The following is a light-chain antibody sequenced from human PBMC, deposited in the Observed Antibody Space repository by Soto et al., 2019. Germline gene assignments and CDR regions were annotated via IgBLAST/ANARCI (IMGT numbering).Light chain of an antibody. Sequence: EIVLTQSPGTLSLSPGERATLSCRASESVSHNYLAWYQQKPGQAPRLLIYGVSFRATGIPARFSGSGSGTDFSLTISRLEPKDFAVYYCQHYSYSRYFSFGPGTKVEVK. V-gene: IGKV3-20*01. CDR2: GVS. CDR1: ESVSHNY. CDR3: QHYSYSRYFS. J-gene: IGKJ3*01.